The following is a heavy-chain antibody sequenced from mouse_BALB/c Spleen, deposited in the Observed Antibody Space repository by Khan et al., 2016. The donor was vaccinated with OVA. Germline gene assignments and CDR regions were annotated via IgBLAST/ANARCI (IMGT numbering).Heavy chain of an antibody. D-gene: IGHD1-1*02. CDR3: TRSVYGGFAY. CDR1: GYTFTSYY. CDR2: INPNNAGT. Sequence: VQLQQSGAELVKPGASVRLSCKSSGYTFTSYYLYWVKQRPGQGLEWIGDINPNNAGTNFNEKLKSKATLTVDKSASTAYMQLRSLTSEDSSVYYGTRSVYGGFAYWGQGTLVTVSA. J-gene: IGHJ3*01. V-gene: IGHV1S81*02.